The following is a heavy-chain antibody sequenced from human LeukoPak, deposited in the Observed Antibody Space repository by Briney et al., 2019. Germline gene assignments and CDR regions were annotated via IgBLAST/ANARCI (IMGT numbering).Heavy chain of an antibody. D-gene: IGHD3-22*01. Sequence: GGSLRLSCEASGFTFRTYGMHWVRQAPGKGLEWVTTISHDGSNKDYADSVKGRFTISRDNSKDTLYLQMNSLRAEDTAVYYCAKEGAISSAFDYWGQGTLVTVSS. J-gene: IGHJ4*02. CDR3: AKEGAISSAFDY. CDR2: ISHDGSNK. V-gene: IGHV3-30*18. CDR1: GFTFRTYG.